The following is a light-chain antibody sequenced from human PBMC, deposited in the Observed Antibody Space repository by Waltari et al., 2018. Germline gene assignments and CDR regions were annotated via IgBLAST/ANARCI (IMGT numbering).Light chain of an antibody. V-gene: IGLV2-11*01. CDR1: SRDVRAYNF. CDR2: DVS. CDR3: CSYAGTYTP. J-gene: IGLJ2*01. Sequence: QSALTQPRSVSGSPGQSVTISCTGTSRDVRAYNFVSWYQQHPGKTPKLIIYDVSKRPSGVPDRFSGSKSGNTASLTISGLQAEDEADYYCCSYAGTYTPFAGGTKLTVL.